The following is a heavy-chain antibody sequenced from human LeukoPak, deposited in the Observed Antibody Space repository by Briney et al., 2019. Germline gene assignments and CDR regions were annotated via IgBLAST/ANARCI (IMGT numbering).Heavy chain of an antibody. CDR3: AKDRDFWSGYGSFDY. J-gene: IGHJ4*02. V-gene: IGHV3-23*01. D-gene: IGHD3-3*01. CDR1: GFTFSSYA. CDR2: ISGSGGST. Sequence: GGSLRLSCAASGFTFSSYAMSWVRKAPGKGLEWVSAISGSGGSTYYADSVKGRFTISRDNSKNTLYLQMNSLRAEDTAVDFCAKDRDFWSGYGSFDYWGQGTLVTVSS.